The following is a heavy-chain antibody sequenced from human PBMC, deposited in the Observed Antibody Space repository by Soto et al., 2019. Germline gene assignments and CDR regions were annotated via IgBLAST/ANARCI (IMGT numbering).Heavy chain of an antibody. CDR2: ISAYNGNT. D-gene: IGHD5-12*01. CDR3: ARDIAYSGYDSSDAFDI. Sequence: QVPLVQSGAEVKKPGASVKVSCKASGYTFTSYGISWVRQAPGQGLEWMGWISAYNGNTNYAQKLQGRVTMTTDTSTSTAYMELRSLRSDDTAVYYCARDIAYSGYDSSDAFDIWGQGTMVTVSS. CDR1: GYTFTSYG. V-gene: IGHV1-18*01. J-gene: IGHJ3*02.